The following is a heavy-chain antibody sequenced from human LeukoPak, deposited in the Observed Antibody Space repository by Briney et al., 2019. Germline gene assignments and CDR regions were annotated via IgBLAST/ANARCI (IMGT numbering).Heavy chain of an antibody. CDR1: AFIFSSYT. J-gene: IGHJ4*02. V-gene: IGHV3-21*01. CDR2: ISSSSRYI. CDR3: ARGAESGSYYYFDY. D-gene: IGHD1-26*01. Sequence: GGSLRLSCAASAFIFSSYTMNWVRQAPGKGLEWVSYISSSSRYIYYADSVKGRFTISRDNAKNSLYLQMNSLRTEDTAVYYCARGAESGSYYYFDYWGQGTLVTVSS.